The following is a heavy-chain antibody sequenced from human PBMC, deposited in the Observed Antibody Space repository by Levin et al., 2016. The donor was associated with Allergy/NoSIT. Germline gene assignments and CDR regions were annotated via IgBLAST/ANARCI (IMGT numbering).Heavy chain of an antibody. Sequence: WVRQAPGQRLEWMGWVHAGSANTRYSQRFQGRITITRDTSASTVYMELNTLRSEDTAVYFCARNTGAGYFDFWGQGTPVTVSS. V-gene: IGHV1-3*01. D-gene: IGHD4/OR15-4a*01. CDR3: ARNTGAGYFDF. CDR2: VHAGSANT. J-gene: IGHJ4*02.